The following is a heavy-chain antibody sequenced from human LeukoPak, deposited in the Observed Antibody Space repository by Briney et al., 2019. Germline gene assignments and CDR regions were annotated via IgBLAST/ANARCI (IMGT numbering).Heavy chain of an antibody. CDR1: GFTVSSNY. Sequence: GSLRLSCAASGFTVSSNYMSWVRQAPGKGLEWVSVIYSGGSTYYADSVKGRFTISRDNSKNTLYLQMNSLRAEDTAVYYCARAYDFWSGENDAFDIWGQGTMVTVSS. J-gene: IGHJ3*02. V-gene: IGHV3-53*01. CDR3: ARAYDFWSGENDAFDI. D-gene: IGHD3/OR15-3a*01. CDR2: IYSGGST.